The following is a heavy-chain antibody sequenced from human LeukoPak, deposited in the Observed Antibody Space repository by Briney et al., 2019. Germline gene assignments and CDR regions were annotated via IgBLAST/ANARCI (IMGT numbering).Heavy chain of an antibody. CDR1: GGAFRSYA. D-gene: IGHD5-24*01. CDR3: ASLRLQGEMATDY. J-gene: IGHJ4*02. Sequence: SVKVSCKASGGAFRSYAISWVRQAPGQGLEWMGGIIPIFGTANYAQKFQGRVTITTDESTSTAYMELSSLRSQDTAVYYCASLRLQGEMATDYWGQGTLVTVSS. CDR2: IIPIFGTA. V-gene: IGHV1-69*05.